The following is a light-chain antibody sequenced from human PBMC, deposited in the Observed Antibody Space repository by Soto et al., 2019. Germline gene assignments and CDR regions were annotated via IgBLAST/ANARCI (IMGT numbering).Light chain of an antibody. V-gene: IGLV1-44*01. CDR2: STN. Sequence: QSVLTQPPSASGTPGQRVTISCSGSSSNIGSNSANWYQQLPGTVPKLVMYSTNQRPSGVPDRFSGSKSGTSASLAISDLQSEDEADYYCAAWDDTLNGHVVFGGGTKLTVL. CDR3: AAWDDTLNGHVV. CDR1: SSNIGSNS. J-gene: IGLJ2*01.